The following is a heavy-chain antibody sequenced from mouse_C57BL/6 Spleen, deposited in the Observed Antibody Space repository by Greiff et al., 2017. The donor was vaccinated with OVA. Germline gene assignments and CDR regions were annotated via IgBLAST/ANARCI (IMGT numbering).Heavy chain of an antibody. CDR1: GYTFTSYG. Sequence: VKLMESGAELARPGASVKLSCKASGYTFTSYGISWVKQRTGQGLEWIGEIYPRSGNTYYNEKFKGKATLTADKSSSTAYMELRSLTSEDSAVYFCAVITTVVGGVFDYWGQGTTLTVSS. J-gene: IGHJ2*01. CDR3: AVITTVVGGVFDY. D-gene: IGHD1-1*01. V-gene: IGHV1-81*01. CDR2: IYPRSGNT.